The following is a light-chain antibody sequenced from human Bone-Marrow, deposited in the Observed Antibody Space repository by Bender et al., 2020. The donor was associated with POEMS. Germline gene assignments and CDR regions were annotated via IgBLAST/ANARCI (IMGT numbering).Light chain of an antibody. V-gene: IGLV1-44*01. Sequence: QSVLTQPPSASGTPGQRVTISCSGGSSNIGAHAVNWYQHLPGTAPKLLIYSGHRRPSEVPDRFSGSRSGTSASLAISGVQSEDEADCYCAVWGDSLNGWVFGGGTNLTVL. CDR2: SGH. CDR1: SSNIGAHA. CDR3: AVWGDSLNGWV. J-gene: IGLJ3*02.